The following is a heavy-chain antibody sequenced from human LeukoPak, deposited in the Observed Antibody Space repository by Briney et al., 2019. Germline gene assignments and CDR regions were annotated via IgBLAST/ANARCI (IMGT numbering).Heavy chain of an antibody. CDR1: GYTLTELS. V-gene: IGHV1-24*01. Sequence: ASVKVSCKVSGYTLTELSMHWVRQAPGKGLEWMGGFDPEDGETIYAQKSQGRVTMTEDTSTDTAYMELSSLRSEDTAVYYCARGGVRYFDWLAFFDYWGQGTLVTVSS. CDR3: ARGGVRYFDWLAFFDY. CDR2: FDPEDGET. D-gene: IGHD3-9*01. J-gene: IGHJ4*02.